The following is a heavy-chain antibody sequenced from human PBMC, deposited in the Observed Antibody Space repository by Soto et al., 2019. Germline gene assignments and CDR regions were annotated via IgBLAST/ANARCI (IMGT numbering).Heavy chain of an antibody. J-gene: IGHJ5*02. Sequence: PSETLSLTCTVSDGSISSYYWSWIRQPPGKGLEWIGYIYYSGSTNYNPSLKSRVTISVDTSKNQFSLKLSSVTAADTAVYYCARLGIYYGSGSPPSGFDPWGQGTLVTVSS. V-gene: IGHV4-59*01. CDR3: ARLGIYYGSGSPPSGFDP. CDR2: IYYSGST. D-gene: IGHD3-10*01. CDR1: DGSISSYY.